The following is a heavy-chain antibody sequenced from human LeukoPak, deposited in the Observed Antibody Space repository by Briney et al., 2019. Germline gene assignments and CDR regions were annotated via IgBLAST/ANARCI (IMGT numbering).Heavy chain of an antibody. CDR2: INHSGST. D-gene: IGHD3-22*01. V-gene: IGHV4-34*01. CDR1: GGSFSGYY. Sequence: PSETLSLTCAVYGGSFSGYYWSWIRQPPGKGLEWIGEINHSGSTNYNPSLKSRVTISVDTSKNQFSLKLSSATAADTAVYYCATHSSGYYLPQHWGQGTLVTVSS. CDR3: ATHSSGYYLPQH. J-gene: IGHJ1*01.